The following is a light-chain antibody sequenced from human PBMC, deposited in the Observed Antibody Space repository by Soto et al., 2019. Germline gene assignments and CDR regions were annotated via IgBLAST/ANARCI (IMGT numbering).Light chain of an antibody. Sequence: DILLTQSPATLSLSPGDRATLSCRASQSVNSYLAWYQQKPGKAPKLLIYDASNRDTGVPSRFSGSGSGTDFTFTISSLQPEDIAAYYCQQRNNRLLTFGEGTKVDIK. CDR3: QQRNNRLLT. V-gene: IGKV3-11*01. J-gene: IGKJ1*01. CDR2: DAS. CDR1: QSVNSY.